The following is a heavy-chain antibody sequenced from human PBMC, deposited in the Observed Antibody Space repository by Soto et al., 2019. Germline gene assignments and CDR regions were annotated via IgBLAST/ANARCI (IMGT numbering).Heavy chain of an antibody. J-gene: IGHJ4*02. CDR1: GFTLSSYM. CDR2: ISNSGSSI. Sequence: GGSLRLSCAASGFTLSSYMMNWVRQAPGQGLEWISYISNSGSSIDYADSVKGRFTISRDNAKNTLYLQMNILRVEDTAVYFCATAGNYRFDNWGLGTLVTVSS. CDR3: ATAGNYRFDN. V-gene: IGHV3-48*04. D-gene: IGHD1-1*01.